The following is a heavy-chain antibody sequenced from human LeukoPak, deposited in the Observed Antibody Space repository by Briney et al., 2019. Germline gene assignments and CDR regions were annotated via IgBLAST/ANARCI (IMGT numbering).Heavy chain of an antibody. CDR1: GFTFSSTW. Sequence: GGSLRLSCAASGFTFSSTWMHWVRQVPGKELVWVARIESDGRRTTYAESVKGRFTISRDNSKNTLYLQMNSLRPDDTALYYCARAPRADDNWFDPWGQGTLVTVSS. V-gene: IGHV3-74*03. CDR2: IESDGRRT. J-gene: IGHJ5*02. CDR3: ARAPRADDNWFDP. D-gene: IGHD5-24*01.